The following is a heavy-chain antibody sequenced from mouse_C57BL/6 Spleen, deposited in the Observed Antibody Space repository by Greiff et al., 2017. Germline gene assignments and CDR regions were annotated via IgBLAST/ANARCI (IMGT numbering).Heavy chain of an antibody. Sequence: QVQLQQSGPELVKPGASVKISCKASGYAFSSSWMNWVKQRPGKGLEWIGRIYPGDGDTNYNGKFKGKATLTADKSSSTAYMQLSSLTSEDSAVYFCAKGANWDIRYAMEDWGTGTSVTVSS. V-gene: IGHV1-82*01. CDR1: GYAFSSSW. CDR3: AKGANWDIRYAMED. J-gene: IGHJ4*01. D-gene: IGHD4-1*01. CDR2: IYPGDGDT.